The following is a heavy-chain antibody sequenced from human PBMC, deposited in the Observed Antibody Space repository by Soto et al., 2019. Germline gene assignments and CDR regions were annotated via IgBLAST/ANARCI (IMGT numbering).Heavy chain of an antibody. CDR2: FSTSGST. V-gene: IGHV4-4*07. CDR1: GGSLSSYY. J-gene: IGHJ4*02. D-gene: IGHD2-2*01. Sequence: SETLSLTCTVSGGSLSSYYWNWIRQPAGKGLEWIGRFSTSGSTNYNPSLKSRVTMSVDTSKNQFSLTLNSVTAADTAVYYCATGSCRSSSSYAFDYWGQGTLVTVSS. CDR3: ATGSCRSSSSYAFDY.